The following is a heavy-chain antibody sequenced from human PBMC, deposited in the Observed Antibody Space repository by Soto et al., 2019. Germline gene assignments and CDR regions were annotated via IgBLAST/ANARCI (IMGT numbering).Heavy chain of an antibody. Sequence: SETLSLTCTVSGGSLSNYYWNWIRKPPGKGLEWIGYIGHSGSPHYNPSLKSRVTMSVDTSKNQFSLKLSSVTAADAAVYYCARWSSSLYAFDFWGQGTLVTFSS. CDR2: IGHSGSP. J-gene: IGHJ3*01. CDR1: GGSLSNYY. CDR3: ARWSSSLYAFDF. D-gene: IGHD2-15*01. V-gene: IGHV4-59*01.